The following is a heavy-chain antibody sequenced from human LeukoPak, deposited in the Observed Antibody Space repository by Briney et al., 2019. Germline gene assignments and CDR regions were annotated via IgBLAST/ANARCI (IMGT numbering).Heavy chain of an antibody. CDR2: IWDEGNNK. Sequence: GGSLRLSCAASGFSFSNHGMHWVRQAPGKRLEWVAVIWDEGNNKRYANSVNGRFTISRDNSENTLYLQMNGLTAEDTAVYYCARMGYCSSTSCYGSYYYYGMDVWGQGTTVTVSS. J-gene: IGHJ6*02. V-gene: IGHV3-33*01. CDR3: ARMGYCSSTSCYGSYYYYGMDV. CDR1: GFSFSNHG. D-gene: IGHD2-2*01.